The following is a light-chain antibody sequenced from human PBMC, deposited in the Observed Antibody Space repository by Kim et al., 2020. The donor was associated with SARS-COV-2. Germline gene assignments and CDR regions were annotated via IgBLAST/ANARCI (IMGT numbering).Light chain of an antibody. CDR3: NSRDSSCNHVV. J-gene: IGLJ2*01. CDR2: GKN. CDR1: SLKTYY. Sequence: SSELTQDPAVSVALGQTVRITCQGDSLKTYYASWYQQKPGQAPLLVIFGKNNRPSGIPDRFSGSRSGNTASLTITGAQAEDEADYYCNSRDSSCNHVVFG. V-gene: IGLV3-19*01.